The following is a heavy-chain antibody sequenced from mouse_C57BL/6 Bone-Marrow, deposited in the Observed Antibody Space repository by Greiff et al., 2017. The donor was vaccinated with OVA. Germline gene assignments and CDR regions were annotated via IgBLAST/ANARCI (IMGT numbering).Heavy chain of an antibody. Sequence: VQLQQPGAELVKPGASVKMSCKASGYTFTSYWITWVKQRPGQGLEWIGDLYPGSGSTNYNEKFKSKATLTVDTSSSTAYMQLSSLTSEDSAVYYCARRGYYSNHDYWGQGTTLTVSS. V-gene: IGHV1-55*01. CDR3: ARRGYYSNHDY. D-gene: IGHD2-5*01. CDR2: LYPGSGST. J-gene: IGHJ2*01. CDR1: GYTFTSYW.